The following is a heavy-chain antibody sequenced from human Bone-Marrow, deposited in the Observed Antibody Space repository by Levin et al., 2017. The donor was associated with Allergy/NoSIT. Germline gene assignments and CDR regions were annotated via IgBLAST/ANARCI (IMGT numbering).Heavy chain of an antibody. CDR3: AREAVGEIYNYYMEV. Sequence: KISCKASGGTFSSYGISWVRQAPGQGLEWMGGINFIFGTPTYAQKFQGRVTITADKSTSTAYMELSSLRFEDTAVYYCAREAVGEIYNYYMEVWGKGTTVTVSS. CDR1: GGTFSSYG. D-gene: IGHD3-16*01. CDR2: INFIFGTP. V-gene: IGHV1-69*06. J-gene: IGHJ6*03.